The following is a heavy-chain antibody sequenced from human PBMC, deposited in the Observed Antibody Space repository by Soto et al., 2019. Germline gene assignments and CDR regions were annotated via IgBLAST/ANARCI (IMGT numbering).Heavy chain of an antibody. V-gene: IGHV4-59*01. CDR3: ARGRIQLWYPFDY. Sequence: SETLSLTCAVSGASINSYYWNWIRQPPGKGLEWIGYVYSRGSTKYNPSLKSRVTISVDTSKNQFSLKLSSVTAADTAVYYCARGRIQLWYPFDYWGQGTLVTVSS. CDR1: GASINSYY. CDR2: VYSRGST. D-gene: IGHD5-18*01. J-gene: IGHJ4*02.